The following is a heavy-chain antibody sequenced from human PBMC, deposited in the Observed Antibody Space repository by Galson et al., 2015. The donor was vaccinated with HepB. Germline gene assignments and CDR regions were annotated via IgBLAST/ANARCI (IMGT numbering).Heavy chain of an antibody. J-gene: IGHJ4*02. V-gene: IGHV3-30*02. D-gene: IGHD5-12*01. Sequence: SLRLSCAASGFSFNDYGMHWVRQSPGKGLEWVAYIRFDGGSQHYSDFVKGRFTISRDNSKNTLYLQMNTLRAEDTAVYYCAKDYRVSGYDWGDFHYWGQGTLVAVSS. CDR1: GFSFNDYG. CDR3: AKDYRVSGYDWGDFHY. CDR2: IRFDGGSQ.